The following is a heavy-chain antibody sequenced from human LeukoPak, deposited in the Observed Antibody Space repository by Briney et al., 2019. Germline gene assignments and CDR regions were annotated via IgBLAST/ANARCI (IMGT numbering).Heavy chain of an antibody. Sequence: GGSLRLSCAASGFTFSSYAMSWVRQAPGKGLEWVSAISGSGGSTYYADSVKGRFTISRDNSKNTLYLQMNSLRAEDTAVYYCAKEVQSPMMRYSYGSDWFDPWGQGTLVTVSS. CDR2: ISGSGGST. J-gene: IGHJ5*02. D-gene: IGHD5-18*01. V-gene: IGHV3-23*01. CDR3: AKEVQSPMMRYSYGSDWFDP. CDR1: GFTFSSYA.